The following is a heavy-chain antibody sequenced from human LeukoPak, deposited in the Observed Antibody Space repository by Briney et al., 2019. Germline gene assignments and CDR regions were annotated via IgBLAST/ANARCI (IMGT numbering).Heavy chain of an antibody. CDR1: GVTFSNYW. Sequence: GGSLRLSCAVSGVTFSNYWMTWVRQAPGKGLEWVSVIYSGGSTYYADSVKGRFTISRDNSKNTPYLQMNSLRAEDTAVYYCARGPRGSLTGDDYWGQGTLVTVSS. J-gene: IGHJ4*02. D-gene: IGHD3-10*01. CDR2: IYSGGST. V-gene: IGHV3-66*01. CDR3: ARGPRGSLTGDDY.